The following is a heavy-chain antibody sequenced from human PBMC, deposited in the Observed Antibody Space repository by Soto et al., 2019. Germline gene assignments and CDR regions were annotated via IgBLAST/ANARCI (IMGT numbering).Heavy chain of an antibody. CDR2: ISGSSDRT. J-gene: IGHJ3*01. V-gene: IGHV3-23*01. CDR3: EGSWT. Sequence: EVQVLESGGDLVQPGGSLRLSCAASGFTIRNYAMSWFRQAPGKALEWVSGISGSSDRTYYADSVKGRFTISKDTSSNTLYLQMNSLRVDDTAVHHGEGSWTWGQGTMVTVSS. D-gene: IGHD5-12*01. CDR1: GFTIRNYA.